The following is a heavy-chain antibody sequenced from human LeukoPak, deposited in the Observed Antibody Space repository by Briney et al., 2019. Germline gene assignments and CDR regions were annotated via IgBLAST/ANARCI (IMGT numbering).Heavy chain of an antibody. V-gene: IGHV4-39*01. CDR1: GGSISSSSYY. CDR2: IYYSGST. J-gene: IGHJ5*02. Sequence: SETLSLTCTVSGGSISSSSYYWGWIRQPPGKGLEWIGSIYYSGSTYYNPSLKSRVTISVDTSKNQVSLRLSSVTAADTAVYYCARTNSMVRGVVGWFDPWGQGTLVTVSS. D-gene: IGHD3-10*01. CDR3: ARTNSMVRGVVGWFDP.